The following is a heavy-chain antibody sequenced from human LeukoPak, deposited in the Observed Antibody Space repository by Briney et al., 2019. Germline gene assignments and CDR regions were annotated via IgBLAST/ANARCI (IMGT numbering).Heavy chain of an antibody. J-gene: IGHJ4*02. Sequence: GGSLGLSCAASGFTFSSYSMNWVRQAPGKGLEWVSVLYRGGNTYYADSVRGRFTISRDNSKNMVYLQMNSLTAEDTAVYYCARDRIEGATSDFDYWGQGTLVTVSS. CDR1: GFTFSSYS. CDR3: ARDRIEGATSDFDY. CDR2: LYRGGNT. V-gene: IGHV3-66*01. D-gene: IGHD2-21*01.